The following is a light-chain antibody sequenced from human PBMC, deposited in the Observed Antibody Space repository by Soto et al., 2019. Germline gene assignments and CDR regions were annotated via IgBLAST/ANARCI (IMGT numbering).Light chain of an antibody. J-gene: IGKJ5*01. CDR1: QSFSSN. CDR2: GAF. Sequence: EIVFAQSXAXPXXXPXXXAXGSCXISQSFSSNLAWYQQKPGQAPRLLIYGAFNRATGIPARFSGSGSGTGFTLTINSLEPEDDAVYYCQQVTALLLVTSAQGTRLEI. V-gene: IGKV3-11*01. CDR3: QQVTALLLVT.